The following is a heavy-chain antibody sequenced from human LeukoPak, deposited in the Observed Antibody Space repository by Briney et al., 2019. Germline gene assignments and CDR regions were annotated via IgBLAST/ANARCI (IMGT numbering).Heavy chain of an antibody. D-gene: IGHD3/OR15-3a*01. Sequence: PSETLSLNCAVYGGSFSGYYWSWIRQPPGKGLEWIGEINHSGSNNYNPSLKSRVTMSVDTSKNQCSLKLSSVTAADTAVYYCARGGGPVGYYMDVWGKGTTVTVSS. J-gene: IGHJ6*03. V-gene: IGHV4-34*01. CDR1: GGSFSGYY. CDR3: ARGGGPVGYYMDV. CDR2: INHSGSN.